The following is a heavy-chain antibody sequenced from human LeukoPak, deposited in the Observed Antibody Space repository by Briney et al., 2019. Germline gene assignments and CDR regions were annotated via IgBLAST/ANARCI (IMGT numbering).Heavy chain of an antibody. J-gene: IGHJ4*02. CDR2: IKSKTNGGTT. Sequence: GGSLRLSCSASGFTFSSYAMHWVRQAPGKGLEWVGRIKSKTNGGTTDYAAPVKGRFTISRDDSKNTLYLQMNSLKTEDTAVYYCTRYYDSSGYYYFDNWGQGTLVTVSS. CDR3: TRYYDSSGYYYFDN. V-gene: IGHV3-15*07. D-gene: IGHD3-22*01. CDR1: GFTFSSYA.